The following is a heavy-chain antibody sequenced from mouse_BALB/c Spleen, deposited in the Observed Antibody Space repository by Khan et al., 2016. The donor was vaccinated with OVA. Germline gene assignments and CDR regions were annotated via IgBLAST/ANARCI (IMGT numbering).Heavy chain of an antibody. J-gene: IGHJ3*01. CDR3: ARRGDDYGRGAWFVY. Sequence: QVQLKESGPDLLQPSQSLSITCTVSGFSLNTYSIHWVRQSPGTGLEWLGVIWSAGSTDYNAAFMSRLSINKDNSLSQVFFKMNSLQSNDTAIDYGARRGDDYGRGAWFVYWGQGTLVTVSA. V-gene: IGHV2-2*02. CDR1: GFSLNTYS. CDR2: IWSAGST. D-gene: IGHD2-4*01.